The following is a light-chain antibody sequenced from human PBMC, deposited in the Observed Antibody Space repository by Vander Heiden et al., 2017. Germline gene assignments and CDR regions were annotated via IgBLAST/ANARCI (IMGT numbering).Light chain of an antibody. J-gene: IGKJ1*01. Sequence: DIQITQSPSSLSASVGDRVTITCRASQSISNYLNWYQQKPGKAPKLLIYAASSLQSGVPSRFSGSGSGTDFTLTISSLQPEDFATYYCQQSYSNPQTFGQGTKVEIK. CDR3: QQSYSNPQT. CDR2: AAS. V-gene: IGKV1-39*01. CDR1: QSISNY.